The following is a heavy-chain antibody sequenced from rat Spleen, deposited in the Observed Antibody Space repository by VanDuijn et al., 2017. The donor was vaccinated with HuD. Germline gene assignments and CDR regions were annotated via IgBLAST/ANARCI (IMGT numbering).Heavy chain of an antibody. D-gene: IGHD5-1*01. CDR2: ISSGGTP. CDR1: GFSLTSYT. Sequence: QVQLKESGPGLVQPSQTLSLTCTVSGFSLTSYTISWVRQPPGKGLEWIAAISSGGTPYYNSTLKSRLSFSRDTSKSQLFLKMNSLQTEDTAMYFCARGWERFAYWGQGTLVTVSS. CDR3: ARGWERFAY. V-gene: IGHV2-6*01. J-gene: IGHJ3*01.